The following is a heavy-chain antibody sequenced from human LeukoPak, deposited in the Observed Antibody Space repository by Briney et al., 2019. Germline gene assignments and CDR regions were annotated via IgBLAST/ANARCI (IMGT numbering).Heavy chain of an antibody. CDR1: GDTISNYY. D-gene: IGHD1-14*01. Sequence: SETLSLTRTVSGDTISNYYWSWIRQPPGKGLEWIGYIYYSGSTNYNPSLKSRVTISVTSKNQFSLKLNSVTAADTAVYYCARYRNEALFAFDIWGQGTVVTVSS. V-gene: IGHV4-59*01. CDR3: ARYRNEALFAFDI. CDR2: IYYSGST. J-gene: IGHJ3*02.